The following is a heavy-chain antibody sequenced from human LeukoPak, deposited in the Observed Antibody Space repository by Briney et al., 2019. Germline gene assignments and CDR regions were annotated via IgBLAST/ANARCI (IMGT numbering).Heavy chain of an antibody. CDR3: ARVPITMVRGVLDC. Sequence: SETLSLTCTVSGGSISSGGYYWSWIRQHPGKGLEWIGYIYYSGSTYYNPSLKSRVTISVDTSKNQFSLKLSSVTAADTAVYYCARVPITMVRGVLDCWGQGTLVTVSS. CDR1: GGSISSGGYY. J-gene: IGHJ4*02. V-gene: IGHV4-31*03. CDR2: IYYSGST. D-gene: IGHD3-10*01.